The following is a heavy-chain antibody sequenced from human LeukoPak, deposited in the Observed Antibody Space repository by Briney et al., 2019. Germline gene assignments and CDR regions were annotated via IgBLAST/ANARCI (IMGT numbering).Heavy chain of an antibody. D-gene: IGHD5-12*01. CDR2: IDWDDDK. V-gene: IGHV2-70*11. CDR3: ARTTYGGYSTPDY. CDR1: GGSISNYY. Sequence: TLSLTCTVSGGSISNYYWSWIRQPPGKALEWLARIDWDDDKYYSTSLKTRLTISKDTSKNQVVLTMTNMDPVDTATYYCARTTYGGYSTPDYWGQGTLVTVSS. J-gene: IGHJ4*02.